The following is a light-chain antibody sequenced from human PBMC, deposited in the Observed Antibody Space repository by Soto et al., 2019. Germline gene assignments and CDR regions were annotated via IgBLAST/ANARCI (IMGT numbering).Light chain of an antibody. CDR3: SSYAASTYV. Sequence: SALTKPPSAYGLHRQSVTISKTGTSSDVGGYNYVSWYQQHPGKAPKLIIYEVSKRPSGVPDRFSGSKSGNTASLTVSGLQTEDEADYYCSSYAASTYVFGTGTKVTVL. CDR2: EVS. CDR1: SSDVGGYNY. J-gene: IGLJ1*01. V-gene: IGLV2-8*01.